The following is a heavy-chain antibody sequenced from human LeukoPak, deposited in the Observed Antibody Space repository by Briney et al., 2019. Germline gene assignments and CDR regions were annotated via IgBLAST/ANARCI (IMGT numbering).Heavy chain of an antibody. CDR1: GFTFSSYA. CDR2: ISGSGGST. CDR3: AKDGVGDHDVFYFDY. J-gene: IGHJ4*02. D-gene: IGHD4-17*01. Sequence: GGSLRLPCAASGFTFSSYAMSWVRQAPGKGLEWVSTISGSGGSTYYADSVKGRFTISRDNSKNTLYLQMNSLRAEDTAVYYCAKDGVGDHDVFYFDYWGQGTLVTVSS. V-gene: IGHV3-23*01.